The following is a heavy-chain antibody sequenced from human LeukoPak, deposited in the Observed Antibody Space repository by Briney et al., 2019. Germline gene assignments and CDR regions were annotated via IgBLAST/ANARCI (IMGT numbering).Heavy chain of an antibody. D-gene: IGHD6-6*01. CDR1: GGSISSSSYY. Sequence: KTSETLSLTCTVSGGSISSSSYYWGWIRQPPGKGLEWIGSIYYSGSTYHNPSLQSRVTIPADTSKNQFSLKLSSVTAADTAVYYCASTLSNIAARPFDYWGQGTLVTVSS. J-gene: IGHJ4*02. CDR2: IYYSGST. V-gene: IGHV4-39*01. CDR3: ASTLSNIAARPFDY.